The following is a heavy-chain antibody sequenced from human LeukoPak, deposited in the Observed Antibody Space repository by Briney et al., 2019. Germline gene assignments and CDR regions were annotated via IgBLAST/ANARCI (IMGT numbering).Heavy chain of an antibody. CDR3: ARDPGLEIIAVAGLDAFDI. CDR2: ISAYNGNT. J-gene: IGHJ3*02. CDR1: GYTFTSYG. V-gene: IGHV1-18*01. D-gene: IGHD6-19*01. Sequence: ASVKVSCKASGYTFTSYGISWVRQAPGQGLEWMGWISAYNGNTNYAQKLQGRVTMTTDTSTSTAYMELRSLRSDDTAVYYCARDPGLEIIAVAGLDAFDIWGQGTMVTVSS.